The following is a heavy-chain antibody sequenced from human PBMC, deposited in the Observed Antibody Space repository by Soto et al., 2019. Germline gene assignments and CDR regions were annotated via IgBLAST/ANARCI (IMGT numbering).Heavy chain of an antibody. CDR1: GLTFSSYA. CDR3: AKDLYRYDF. D-gene: IGHD2-15*01. CDR2: ISGSGGST. Sequence: EVQLLESGGGLVQPGGSLRLPCAASGLTFSSYAMTWVRQAPGKGLEWVSGISGSGGSTYHADSVKGRFTISRDNSKNTLYLQMNSLRAEDTAVYYCAKDLYRYDFWGHGTLVTVSS. J-gene: IGHJ4*01. V-gene: IGHV3-23*01.